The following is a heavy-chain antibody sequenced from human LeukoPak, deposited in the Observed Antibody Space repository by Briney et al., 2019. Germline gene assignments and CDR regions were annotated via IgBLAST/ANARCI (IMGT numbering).Heavy chain of an antibody. V-gene: IGHV4-39*07. J-gene: IGHJ4*02. CDR3: AGDSSGYYYTYDY. D-gene: IGHD3-22*01. CDR1: GGPISGSSYY. Sequence: SETLSLTCTVSGGPISGSSYYWGWIRQPPGKGLEWIGSIYYSGSTYYNPSLKSRVTISVDTSKNQFSLKLSSVTAADTAVYYCAGDSSGYYYTYDYWGQGTLVTVSS. CDR2: IYYSGST.